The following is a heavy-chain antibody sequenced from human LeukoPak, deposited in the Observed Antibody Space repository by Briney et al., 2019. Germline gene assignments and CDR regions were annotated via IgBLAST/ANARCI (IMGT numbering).Heavy chain of an antibody. Sequence: PSETLSLTCAVSGGSISSGGYSWSWIRQPPGKGLEWIGYIYYSGNTYYNPSLKSRATISVDTSKKQFSLRLISVTAADTAVYFCTRRVIYYYSSGTSFDYYYYMDVWDKGTTVTIS. V-gene: IGHV4-30-4*07. J-gene: IGHJ6*03. CDR3: TRRVIYYYSSGTSFDYYYYMDV. CDR2: IYYSGNT. D-gene: IGHD3-10*01. CDR1: GGSISSGGYS.